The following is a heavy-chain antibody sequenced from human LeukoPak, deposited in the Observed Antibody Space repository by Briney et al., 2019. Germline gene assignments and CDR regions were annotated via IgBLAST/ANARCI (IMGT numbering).Heavy chain of an antibody. Sequence: VSVKVSCKPSGYTFTEYFMHWVRQAPGQGLEWMGWINPNSGGTNYAQKFQGRVTITRDTSISTAYMELSRLRSDDTAVYYCARGRGTTVTPSWGQGTLVTVSS. J-gene: IGHJ4*02. CDR1: GYTFTEYF. D-gene: IGHD4-17*01. CDR2: INPNSGGT. V-gene: IGHV1-2*02. CDR3: ARGRGTTVTPS.